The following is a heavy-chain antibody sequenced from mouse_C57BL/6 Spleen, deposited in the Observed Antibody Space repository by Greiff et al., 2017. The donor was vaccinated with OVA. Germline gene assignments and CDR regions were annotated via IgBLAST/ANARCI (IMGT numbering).Heavy chain of an antibody. CDR2: IHPNSGST. CDR1: GYTFTSYW. CDR3: ASGDFDY. V-gene: IGHV1-64*01. Sequence: QVQLQQPGAELVKPGASVKLSCKASGYTFTSYWMHWVKQRPGQGLEWIGMIHPNSGSTNYNEKFKSKATLTVDKSSSTAYMQLNNLASEDSAIYYCASGDFDYWGQGTTLTVSS. J-gene: IGHJ2*01.